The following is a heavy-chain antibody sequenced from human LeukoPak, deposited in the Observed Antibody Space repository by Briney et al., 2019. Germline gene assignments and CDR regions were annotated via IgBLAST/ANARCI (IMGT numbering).Heavy chain of an antibody. V-gene: IGHV4-59*01. J-gene: IGHJ5*01. CDR2: IHYSGNT. CDR3: ARLWGYCSSTSCYGASYFDS. D-gene: IGHD2-2*01. CDR1: GGSINSYS. Sequence: SETLSLTCTVAGGSINSYSWSWIRQPPGKGLEWIGYIHYSGNTNYNPSLKSRVTISIDMYKKQFSLKLSSVTAADTAVYYCARLWGYCSSTSCYGASYFDSWGRGTLVSVSS.